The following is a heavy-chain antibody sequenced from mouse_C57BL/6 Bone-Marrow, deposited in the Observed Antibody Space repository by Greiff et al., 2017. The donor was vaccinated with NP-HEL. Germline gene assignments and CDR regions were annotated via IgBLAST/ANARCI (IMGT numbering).Heavy chain of an antibody. CDR1: GYTFTSYW. CDR2: IDPSDSYT. V-gene: IGHV1-59*01. CDR3: ARHWYYGSSYFAY. Sequence: VQLQQPGAELVRPGTSVKLSCKASGYTFTSYWMHWVKQRPGQGLEWIGVIDPSDSYTNYNQKFKGKATLTVDTSSSTAYMQLSSLTSEDSAVYYCARHWYYGSSYFAYWGQGTLVTVSA. D-gene: IGHD1-1*01. J-gene: IGHJ3*01.